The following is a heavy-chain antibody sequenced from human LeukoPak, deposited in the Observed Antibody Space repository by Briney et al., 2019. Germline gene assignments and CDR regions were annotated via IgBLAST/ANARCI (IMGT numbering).Heavy chain of an antibody. CDR1: GYSFTSYW. Sequence: GESLKISCKGSGYSFTSYWIGWVRQMPGQGLEWMGSIYPGDFDSRYSLSFQGQVTISADKSISTAYLQWSSLKASDTAMYYCARRGIAVAGNPFDYWGQGTLVTVSS. CDR2: IYPGDFDS. D-gene: IGHD6-19*01. V-gene: IGHV5-51*01. J-gene: IGHJ4*02. CDR3: ARRGIAVAGNPFDY.